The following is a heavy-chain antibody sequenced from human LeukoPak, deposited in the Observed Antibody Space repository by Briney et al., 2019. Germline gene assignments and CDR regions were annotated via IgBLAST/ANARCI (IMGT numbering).Heavy chain of an antibody. Sequence: GGSLRLSCAASGFTFDNYGMSWVRQVPGKGLEWVSSINGNGGSTAYADSVKGRFTISRDNSKNSLYLQMNSLRAEDAAFYYCAKLLRDVTIYDFWGHGTLVTVSS. CDR2: INGNGGST. CDR1: GFTFDNYG. J-gene: IGHJ4*01. V-gene: IGHV3-20*04. CDR3: AKLLRDVTIYDF. D-gene: IGHD5-24*01.